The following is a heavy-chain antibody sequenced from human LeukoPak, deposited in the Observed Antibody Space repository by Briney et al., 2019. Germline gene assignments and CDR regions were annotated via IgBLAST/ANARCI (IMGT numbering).Heavy chain of an antibody. D-gene: IGHD3-3*01. V-gene: IGHV4-59*02. CDR3: ARATPYYDFWSGSYYMDV. J-gene: IGHJ6*03. Sequence: SETLSLTCTVSGGSVSGYYCNWIRQPPGKGLEWIGYMSYSGSTNYNPSLKSRVTISVDTSKNQFSLKLGSVTAADTAVYYCARATPYYDFWSGSYYMDVWGKGTTVTVSS. CDR2: MSYSGST. CDR1: GGSVSGYY.